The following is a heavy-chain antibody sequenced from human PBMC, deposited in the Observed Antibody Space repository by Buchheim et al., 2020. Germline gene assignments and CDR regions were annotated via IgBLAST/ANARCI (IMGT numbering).Heavy chain of an antibody. J-gene: IGHJ4*02. CDR1: GYSFTGYY. Sequence: QVQLVQSGAEVKKPGASVKVSCKASGYSFTGYYMHWVRQAPGQGLEWMGWINPNSGDTDYAQKFQGRVTMTSYTSITTAFMELSSLTSDDTAVYHCATEGPWYDSSGRVSYYFDSWGQGTL. D-gene: IGHD3-22*01. CDR2: INPNSGDT. CDR3: ATEGPWYDSSGRVSYYFDS. V-gene: IGHV1-2*02.